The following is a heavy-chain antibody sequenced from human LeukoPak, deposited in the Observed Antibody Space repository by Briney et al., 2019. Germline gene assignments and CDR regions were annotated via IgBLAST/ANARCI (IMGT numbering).Heavy chain of an antibody. J-gene: IGHJ4*02. CDR1: GFTFSNSG. V-gene: IGHV3-23*01. Sequence: PGGSLRLSCTASGFTFSNSGMSWVRQAPGKGLDWVSAISTDGGETNYADSVKGRFTISRDNSKNTVSLQMRSLRAEDTALYYCARWDYDILTTHLNYWGQGTLVTVSS. CDR3: ARWDYDILTTHLNY. D-gene: IGHD3-9*01. CDR2: ISTDGGET.